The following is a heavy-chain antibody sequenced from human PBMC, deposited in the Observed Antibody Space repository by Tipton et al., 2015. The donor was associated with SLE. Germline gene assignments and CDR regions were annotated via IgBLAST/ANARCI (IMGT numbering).Heavy chain of an antibody. CDR2: IYYSGST. CDR3: ARRGNYYDSSYYFDY. J-gene: IGHJ4*02. CDR1: GGSISSYY. Sequence: TLSLTCTVSGGSISSYYWSWIRQPPGKGLEWIGYIYYSGSTNYNPSLKSRVTISVDTSKNQFSLKLSSGTAADTAVYYCARRGNYYDSSYYFDYWGQGTLVTVSS. D-gene: IGHD3-22*01. V-gene: IGHV4-59*08.